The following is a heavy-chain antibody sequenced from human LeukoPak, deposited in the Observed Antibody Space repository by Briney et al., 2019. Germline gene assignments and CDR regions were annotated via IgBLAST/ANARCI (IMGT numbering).Heavy chain of an antibody. D-gene: IGHD4-23*01. J-gene: IGHJ5*02. Sequence: SETLSLTCTVSGGSISSGSYYWSWIRQPPGKGLEWIGYIYYSGSTNYNPSLKSRVTISVDTSKNQFSLKLSSVTAADTAVYYCARFCLDTTVVTQGWFDPWGQGTLVTVSS. CDR2: IYYSGST. CDR1: GGSISSGSYY. V-gene: IGHV4-61*01. CDR3: ARFCLDTTVVTQGWFDP.